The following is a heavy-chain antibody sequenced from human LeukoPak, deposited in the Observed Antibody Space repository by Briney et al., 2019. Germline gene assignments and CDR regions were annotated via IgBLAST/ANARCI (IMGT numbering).Heavy chain of an antibody. CDR2: TSGSGTNT. CDR3: ARDEDGYNPFDY. Sequence: SGTSGSGTNTYYADSVKGRFTISRDNAKNSLYLQMNSLRAEDTAVYYCARDEDGYNPFDYWGQGTLVTVSS. V-gene: IGHV3-21*01. D-gene: IGHD5-24*01. J-gene: IGHJ4*02.